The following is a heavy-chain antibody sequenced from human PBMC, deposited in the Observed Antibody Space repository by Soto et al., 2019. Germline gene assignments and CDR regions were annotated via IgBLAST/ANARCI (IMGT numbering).Heavy chain of an antibody. V-gene: IGHV3-23*01. D-gene: IGHD3-3*01. CDR2: ISGSDGKT. Sequence: GGSLRLSCAASGFSFGSYALSWVRQAPGKGLEWVSTISGSDGKTFYADSVKGRFSTSRDTSQNTLYLQMNSLRADDTAIYYCARWSYLDYWGQGTRVTVSS. CDR3: ARWSYLDY. J-gene: IGHJ4*02. CDR1: GFSFGSYA.